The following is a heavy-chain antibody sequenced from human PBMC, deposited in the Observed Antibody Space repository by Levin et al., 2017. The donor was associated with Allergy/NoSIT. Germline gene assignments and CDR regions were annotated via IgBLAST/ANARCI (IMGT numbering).Heavy chain of an antibody. V-gene: IGHV4-39*01. J-gene: IGHJ4*02. Sequence: PSETLSLTCTVSGGSISSSSYYWGWIRQPPGKGLEWIGSIYYSGSTYYNPSLKSRVTISVDTSKNQFSLKLSSVTAADTAVYYCARRTYYYGSGPLYYFDYWGQGTLVTVSS. CDR2: IYYSGST. CDR1: GGSISSSSYY. D-gene: IGHD3-10*01. CDR3: ARRTYYYGSGPLYYFDY.